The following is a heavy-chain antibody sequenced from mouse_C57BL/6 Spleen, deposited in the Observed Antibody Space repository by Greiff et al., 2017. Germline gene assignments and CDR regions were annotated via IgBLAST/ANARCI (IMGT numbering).Heavy chain of an antibody. J-gene: IGHJ1*03. Sequence: VKLVESGPELVKPGASVKISCKASGYAFSSSWMNWVKQRPGKGLEWIGRIYPGDGDTNYNGKFKGKATLTADKSSSTAYMQLSSLTSEDSAVYFCARWYYGSSSYWYFDVWGTGTTVTVSS. D-gene: IGHD1-1*01. CDR1: GYAFSSSW. V-gene: IGHV1-82*01. CDR2: IYPGDGDT. CDR3: ARWYYGSSSYWYFDV.